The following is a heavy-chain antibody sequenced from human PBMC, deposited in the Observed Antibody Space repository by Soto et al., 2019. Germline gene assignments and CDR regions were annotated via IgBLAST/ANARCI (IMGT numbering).Heavy chain of an antibody. J-gene: IGHJ4*02. CDR3: AKDLVRFLEWLSPYNYFDY. V-gene: IGHV3-30*18. CDR2: ISYDGSNK. CDR1: GFTFSSYG. D-gene: IGHD3-3*01. Sequence: GGSLRLSCAASGFTFSSYGMHWVRQAPGKGLEWVAVISYDGSNKYYADSVKGRFTISRDNSKNTLYLQMNSLRAEDTAVYYCAKDLVRFLEWLSPYNYFDYWGQGTLVTVSS.